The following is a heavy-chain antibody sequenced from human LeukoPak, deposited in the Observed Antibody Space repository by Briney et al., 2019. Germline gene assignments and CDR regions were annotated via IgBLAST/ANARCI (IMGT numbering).Heavy chain of an antibody. J-gene: IGHJ2*01. Sequence: GSLRLSCAASGFTFSSYSMNWVRQAPGKGLEWFGYISDSGTTNYNPSLKSRVTISVDTSKSQFSLNLSSVTAADTAVYYCASERPATENWFFDLWGRGTLVTVSS. CDR2: ISDSGTT. V-gene: IGHV4-59*01. CDR1: GFTFSSYS. D-gene: IGHD1-26*01. CDR3: ASERPATENWFFDL.